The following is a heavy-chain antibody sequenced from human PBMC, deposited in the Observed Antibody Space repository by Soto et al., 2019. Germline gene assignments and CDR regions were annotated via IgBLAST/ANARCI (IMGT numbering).Heavy chain of an antibody. J-gene: IGHJ6*02. D-gene: IGHD2-15*01. Sequence: QVQLVQSGAEVKKPGSSVKVSCKASEATFSSYPTSWFRKAPGKGLGWLEGITPTFGTANYAQKFQGRVTITADESTSTAYMELSSLRSEDTAVYYCARGYCSGGSCYLKYYYYYYGMDVWGQGTTVTVSS. V-gene: IGHV1-69*01. CDR3: ARGYCSGGSCYLKYYYYYYGMDV. CDR1: EATFSSYP. CDR2: ITPTFGTA.